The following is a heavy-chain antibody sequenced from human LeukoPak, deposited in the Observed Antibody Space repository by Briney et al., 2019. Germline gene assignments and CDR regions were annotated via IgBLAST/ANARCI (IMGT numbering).Heavy chain of an antibody. CDR1: GFTFSSYD. Sequence: PGRSLTLPCAASGFTFSSYDMRWVRQAPGKGLEWVVLIWYDGSNKNYAGSVKGRFTISRDNSKNTLFLQMNSLRAEDTAVYYCAREASDAFDIWGQGAMVTVSS. CDR3: AREASDAFDI. J-gene: IGHJ3*02. V-gene: IGHV3-33*01. CDR2: IWYDGSNK.